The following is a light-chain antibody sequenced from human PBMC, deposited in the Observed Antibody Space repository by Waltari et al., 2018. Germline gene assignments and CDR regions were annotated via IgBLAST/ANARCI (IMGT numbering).Light chain of an antibody. V-gene: IGLV2-11*01. CDR2: DVS. Sequence: QSALTQPRSVSGSPGRSVTISCTGTSSDVGGYNYFSWYQQHPGKAPKLMIYDVSKRPSGVPDRFSGSKSGNTASLTISGLQAEDEADYYCCSYAGSYVVFGGGTKLTVL. CDR1: SSDVGGYNY. J-gene: IGLJ2*01. CDR3: CSYAGSYVV.